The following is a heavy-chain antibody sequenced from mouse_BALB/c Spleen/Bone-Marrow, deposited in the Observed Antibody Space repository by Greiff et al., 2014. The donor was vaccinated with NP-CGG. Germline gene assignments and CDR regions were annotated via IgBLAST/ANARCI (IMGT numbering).Heavy chain of an antibody. J-gene: IGHJ2*01. CDR1: GYTFTSYI. CDR2: INPYNDDT. D-gene: IGHD1-1*01. CDR3: ARSYGSPFDY. Sequence: LVESGPELVKPGASVKMSCKASGYTFTSYIMHWVKQKPGQGLEWIGYINPYNDDTKYNEKFKGKATLTSDKSSSTAYMELSSLTSEDSVVYYCARSYGSPFDYWGQGTTLTVSS. V-gene: IGHV1-14*01.